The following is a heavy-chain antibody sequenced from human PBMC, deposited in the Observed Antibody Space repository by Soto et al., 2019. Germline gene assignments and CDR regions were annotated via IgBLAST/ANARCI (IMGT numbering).Heavy chain of an antibody. Sequence: TSETVSLTCTVSGGSISSYYWSWIRQPPGKGLEWIGYIYYSGSTNYNPSLKSRVTISVDTSKNQFSLKLSSVTAADTAVYYCARVKYSSGWYPFDYWGQGTLVTVSS. J-gene: IGHJ4*02. V-gene: IGHV4-59*01. CDR2: IYYSGST. CDR1: GGSISSYY. D-gene: IGHD6-19*01. CDR3: ARVKYSSGWYPFDY.